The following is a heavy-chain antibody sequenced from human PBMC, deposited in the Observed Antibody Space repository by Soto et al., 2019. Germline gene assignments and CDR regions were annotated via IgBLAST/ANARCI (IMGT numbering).Heavy chain of an antibody. CDR2: ISGSGGST. Sequence: GGSLRLSCAASGFTFSSYAMSWVRQAPGKGLEWVSAISGSGGSTYYADSVKGRFTISRDNSKNTLYLQMNSLRAEDTAVYYCARCGELSLSDFGYFDYWGQGTLVTVSS. CDR1: GFTFSSYA. J-gene: IGHJ4*02. CDR3: ARCGELSLSDFGYFDY. V-gene: IGHV3-23*01. D-gene: IGHD3-16*02.